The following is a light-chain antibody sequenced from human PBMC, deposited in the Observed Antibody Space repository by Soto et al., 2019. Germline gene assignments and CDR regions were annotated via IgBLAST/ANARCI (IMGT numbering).Light chain of an antibody. CDR3: AAWDDSLSGLYV. CDR1: SSNIGSKY. V-gene: IGLV1-47*01. J-gene: IGLJ1*01. Sequence: QLVLTQPPSASGTPGQRVTISCSGSSSNIGSKYVYWYQQLPGTAPKLLIYRNNQRPSGVPDRFSGSKSGTSASLAISGLRSEDEADYYCAAWDDSLSGLYVFGTGTKLTVL. CDR2: RNN.